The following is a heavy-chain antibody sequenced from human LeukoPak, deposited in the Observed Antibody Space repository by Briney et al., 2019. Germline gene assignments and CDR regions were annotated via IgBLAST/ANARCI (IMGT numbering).Heavy chain of an antibody. CDR1: GYTFTGYC. D-gene: IGHD6-19*01. Sequence: ASVKVSCKASGYTFTGYCMHWVRQAPGQGLEWMGWINPNSGGTNYAQKFQGRVTMTRDTSISTAYMDLSRLRSDDTAVYYCARVFVSGWYVPFDYWGQGTLVTVS. V-gene: IGHV1-2*02. CDR3: ARVFVSGWYVPFDY. J-gene: IGHJ4*02. CDR2: INPNSGGT.